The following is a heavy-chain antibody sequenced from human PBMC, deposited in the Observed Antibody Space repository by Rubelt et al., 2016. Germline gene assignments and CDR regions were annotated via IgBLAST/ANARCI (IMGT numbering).Heavy chain of an antibody. Sequence: EVQVVESGGGLVQPGGSLRLSCTASGFPFSSYWMSWVRQAPGKGLEWVANLKEDGSEKYYVDSVKGRFTISRDNAKNSLYLQMNSLRAEDTAVYYCARDRQYYASWSGYFHTVWGQGTTVTVSS. V-gene: IGHV3-7*01. D-gene: IGHD3-3*01. J-gene: IGHJ6*02. CDR1: GFPFSSYW. CDR3: ARDRQYYASWSGYFHTV. CDR2: LKEDGSEK.